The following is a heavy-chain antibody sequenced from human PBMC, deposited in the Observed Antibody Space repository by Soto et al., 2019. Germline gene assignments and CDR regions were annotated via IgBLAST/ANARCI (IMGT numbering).Heavy chain of an antibody. CDR2: IWYDGSNK. Sequence: GGSLRLSCAASGFTFSSYGMHWVRQAPGKGLEWVAVIWYDGSNKYYADSVKGRFTISRDNSKNTLYLQMNSLRAEDTAVYYCAREARIAAPFDYWGQGTLVTVSS. D-gene: IGHD6-6*01. J-gene: IGHJ4*02. CDR3: AREARIAAPFDY. V-gene: IGHV3-33*01. CDR1: GFTFSSYG.